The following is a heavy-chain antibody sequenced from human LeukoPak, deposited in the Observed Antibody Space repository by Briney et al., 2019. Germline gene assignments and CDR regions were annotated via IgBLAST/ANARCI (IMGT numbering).Heavy chain of an antibody. V-gene: IGHV3-30*02. CDR2: IRYDGTNK. J-gene: IGHJ6*03. Sequence: GGSLRLSCAASGFTFRSYGMHWVRQAPGKGLEWVAIIRYDGTNKYYADSVKGRFTISRDNSKNTLYLQMNSLRAEDTAVYYCAKRRVRGVIIETYYYYYMDVWGKGTTVTISS. CDR1: GFTFRSYG. CDR3: AKRRVRGVIIETYYYYYMDV. D-gene: IGHD3-10*01.